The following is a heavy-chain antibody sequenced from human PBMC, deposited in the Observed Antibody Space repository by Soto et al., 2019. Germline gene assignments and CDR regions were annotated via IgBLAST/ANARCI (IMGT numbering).Heavy chain of an antibody. CDR2: INHSGST. CDR3: ARGYYFFNY. J-gene: IGHJ4*02. Sequence: SETLSLTCAVYGGSFSGYYWSWIRQPPGKGLEWIGEINHSGSTNYNPSLKSRVTISVDTSKNQFSLKLSSVTAADTAVYYCARGYYFFNYWGQGTLVTVSS. CDR1: GGSFSGYY. D-gene: IGHD3-10*01. V-gene: IGHV4-34*01.